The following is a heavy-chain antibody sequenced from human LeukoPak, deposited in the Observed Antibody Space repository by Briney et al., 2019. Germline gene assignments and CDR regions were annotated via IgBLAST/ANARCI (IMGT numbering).Heavy chain of an antibody. CDR3: ARVRDSSGWYPDAFDI. Sequence: GGSLRLSCAASGFSFSSYWMHWVRQAPGKGLVWVSRINSDGSSTSYADSVKGRFTISGDDAKNTLYLQMNSLRAEDTPVYYCARVRDSSGWYPDAFDIWGQGTMVTVSS. CDR2: INSDGSST. J-gene: IGHJ3*02. CDR1: GFSFSSYW. D-gene: IGHD6-19*01. V-gene: IGHV3-74*01.